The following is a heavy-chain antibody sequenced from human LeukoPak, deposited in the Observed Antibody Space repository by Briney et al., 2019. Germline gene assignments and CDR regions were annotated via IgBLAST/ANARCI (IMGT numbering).Heavy chain of an antibody. V-gene: IGHV3-20*04. J-gene: IGHJ5*02. D-gene: IGHD4/OR15-4a*01. CDR2: INWNGGST. Sequence: GGSLRLSCAASGFTFDDYGMSSVRQAPGKGLEWVSGINWNGGSTGYADSVKGRFTISRDNAKNSLYLQMNSLRAEDTALYYCAKARSNANYPYGANWFEPWGQGTVVTVSS. CDR3: AKARSNANYPYGANWFEP. CDR1: GFTFDDYG.